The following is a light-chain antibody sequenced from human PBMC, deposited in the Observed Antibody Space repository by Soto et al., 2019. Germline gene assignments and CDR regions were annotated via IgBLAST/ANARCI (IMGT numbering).Light chain of an antibody. Sequence: QSVLTQPPSVSGAPGQRVTISCTGSSSNIGAGYDVHWYQQLPGTAPKLLIYGNSNRPSGVPDRFAGCKSGTSASLAITGLQAEDEADYFCQCYDSSLSGWVFGGGTKLTVL. CDR1: SSNIGAGYD. CDR3: QCYDSSLSGWV. CDR2: GNS. J-gene: IGLJ2*01. V-gene: IGLV1-40*01.